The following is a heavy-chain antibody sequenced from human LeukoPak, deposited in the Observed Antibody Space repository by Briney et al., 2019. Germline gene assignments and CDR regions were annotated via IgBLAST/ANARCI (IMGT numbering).Heavy chain of an antibody. CDR2: IYYSGST. CDR1: GGSISSYY. D-gene: IGHD1-14*01. CDR3: ARDNAQTIDY. Sequence: PSETLSLTCTVSGGSISSYYWSWIRQPPGKGLEWIGYIYYSGSTNYNPSLKSRVTISVDTSKNQFSLKLSSVTAADTAVYYCARDNAQTIDYWGQGTLVSVSS. J-gene: IGHJ4*02. V-gene: IGHV4-59*01.